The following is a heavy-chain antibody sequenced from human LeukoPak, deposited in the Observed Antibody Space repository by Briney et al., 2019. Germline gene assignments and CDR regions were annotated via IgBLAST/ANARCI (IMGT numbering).Heavy chain of an antibody. Sequence: GGSLRVSCAASGFTFSSYAMSWVRQAPGKGLEWVSFISGSGGSTYYVDSVKGRFTISRDNSKNTLYLQMKSLRAEDTAVYYCAKDHGYSSSWFDYWGQGTLVTVSS. CDR2: ISGSGGST. CDR3: AKDHGYSSSWFDY. CDR1: GFTFSSYA. D-gene: IGHD6-13*01. V-gene: IGHV3-23*01. J-gene: IGHJ4*02.